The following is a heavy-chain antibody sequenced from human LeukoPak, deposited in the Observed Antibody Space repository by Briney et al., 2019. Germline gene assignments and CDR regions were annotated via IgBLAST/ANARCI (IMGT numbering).Heavy chain of an antibody. D-gene: IGHD6-13*01. V-gene: IGHV3-30-3*01. CDR1: GFTFSSYA. CDR2: ISYEGSNK. CDR3: ARDSGPHSSSYQY. J-gene: IGHJ4*02. Sequence: GGSLGLSCEASGFTFSSYAMHWVRQAPGKGLEGVAVISYEGSNKYYADSVKGRFTISRDNSKNTLYLQMNSLRAEDTAVYDCARDSGPHSSSYQYWGQGTLVPVSS.